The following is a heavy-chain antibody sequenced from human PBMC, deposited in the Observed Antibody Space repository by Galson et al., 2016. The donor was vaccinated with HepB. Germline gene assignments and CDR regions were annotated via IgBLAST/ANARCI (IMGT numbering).Heavy chain of an antibody. CDR2: IRTSSSTI. CDR3: AKEATATTGSKTKRVWYFDL. CDR1: GFTFDHDT. J-gene: IGHJ2*01. D-gene: IGHD1-7*01. V-gene: IGHV3-48*02. Sequence: HRCAFAGFTFDHDTQDRGPQARAPGREWISYIRTSSSTIYYADSVKGRFTISRDDATISLYLQMNSLRDDDTAVYYCAKEATATTGSKTKRVWYFDLWGRGTLVTVSS.